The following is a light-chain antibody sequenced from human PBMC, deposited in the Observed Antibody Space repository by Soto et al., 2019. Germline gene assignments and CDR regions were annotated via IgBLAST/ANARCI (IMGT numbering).Light chain of an antibody. CDR3: QQYNSYPST. CDR1: QSFSTW. Sequence: DIQMTQSPSTVSASVGDGVTITCRASQSFSTWLAWYQQKPGKAPKLLIYDASTLESGVPSGFSGSGSGTEFTLTISSLQPDDFTTYYCQQYNSYPSTFGQGTKLEIK. V-gene: IGKV1-5*01. J-gene: IGKJ2*01. CDR2: DAS.